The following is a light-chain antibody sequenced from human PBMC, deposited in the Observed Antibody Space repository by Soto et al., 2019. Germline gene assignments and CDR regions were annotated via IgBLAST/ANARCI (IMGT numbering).Light chain of an antibody. V-gene: IGKV3-20*01. J-gene: IGKJ1*01. CDR2: GAS. Sequence: ESVLTQSPGTLSLSPGERATLSCRAIQSVSSSYLAWYQQKPGQAPRLLIYGASSRATGIPDRFSGSGSGTDFTLTISRLEPEDFAVYYCQQYGSSQTWTFGQGTKVDIK. CDR3: QQYGSSQTWT. CDR1: QSVSSSY.